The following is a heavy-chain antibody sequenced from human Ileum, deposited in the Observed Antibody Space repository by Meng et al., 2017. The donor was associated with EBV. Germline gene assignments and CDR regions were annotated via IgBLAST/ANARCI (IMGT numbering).Heavy chain of an antibody. CDR1: GFSLSTSEVG. Sequence: QITLKESGSTLVTPTXTLTLTCTFSGFSLSTSEVGVGWIRQPPGKALEWLAVIYWDDDKRYSPSLKSRLTITKDTSKNQVVLTLTHMDPVDTATYYCALFTRSWFDPWGQGTRVTVAS. D-gene: IGHD2-2*01. CDR2: IYWDDDK. J-gene: IGHJ5*02. V-gene: IGHV2-5*02. CDR3: ALFTRSWFDP.